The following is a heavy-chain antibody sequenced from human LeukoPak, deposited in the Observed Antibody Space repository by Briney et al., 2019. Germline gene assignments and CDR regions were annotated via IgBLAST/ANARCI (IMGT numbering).Heavy chain of an antibody. J-gene: IGHJ5*02. Sequence: PGGSLRLSCAASGFTFSSSWMHWVRQAPGKGLEWVSYISSSSSYTNYADSVKGRFTISRDNAKNSLYLQMNSLRAEDTAVYYCARGDYDILTGYYGFDPWGQGTLVTVSS. D-gene: IGHD3-9*01. CDR1: GFTFSSSW. CDR2: ISSSSSYT. CDR3: ARGDYDILTGYYGFDP. V-gene: IGHV3-11*05.